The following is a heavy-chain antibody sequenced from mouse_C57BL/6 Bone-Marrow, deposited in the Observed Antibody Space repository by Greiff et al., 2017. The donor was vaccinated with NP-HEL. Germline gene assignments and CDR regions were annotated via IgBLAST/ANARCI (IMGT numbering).Heavy chain of an antibody. V-gene: IGHV1-18*01. J-gene: IGHJ3*01. Sequence: VQLQQSGPELVKPGASVKIPCKASGYTFTDYNMDWVKQSHGKSLEWIGDINPNTGGTIYNQKFKGKATLTVDKSSSTAYMELRSLTSEDTAVYYCARKGLNVQAWFAYWGQGTLVTVSA. CDR3: ARKGLNVQAWFAY. CDR2: INPNTGGT. CDR1: GYTFTDYN.